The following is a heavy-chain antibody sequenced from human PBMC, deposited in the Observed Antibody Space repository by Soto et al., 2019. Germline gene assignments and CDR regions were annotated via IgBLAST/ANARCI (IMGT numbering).Heavy chain of an antibody. V-gene: IGHV4-39*01. J-gene: IGHJ6*02. CDR1: HGSISSSSYY. D-gene: IGHD4-4*01. CDR3: ARQVMTTVTTLRYYYYYCMDV. CDR2: IYYSGST. Sequence: SETLSLTCTVSHGSISSSSYYWGWIRQPPGKGLEWIGSIYYSGSTYYTPSLKSRVTISVDTSKNQFSLKLSSVTAADTAVYYCARQVMTTVTTLRYYYYYCMDVWGQGTTGTVSS.